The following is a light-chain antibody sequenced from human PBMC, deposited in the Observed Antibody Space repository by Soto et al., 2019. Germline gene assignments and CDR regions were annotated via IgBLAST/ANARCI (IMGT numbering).Light chain of an antibody. CDR2: TAA. Sequence: IQMTQSPSSLSASVGDRVTITCRASQRITTYLNWYQQNPGKAPKLLISTAATLQGGVPSRLSGSGSGTDFTLTITTLQPEDFATYFCQQSYSTPYTFGQGTKLEIK. CDR3: QQSYSTPYT. CDR1: QRITTY. J-gene: IGKJ2*01. V-gene: IGKV1-39*01.